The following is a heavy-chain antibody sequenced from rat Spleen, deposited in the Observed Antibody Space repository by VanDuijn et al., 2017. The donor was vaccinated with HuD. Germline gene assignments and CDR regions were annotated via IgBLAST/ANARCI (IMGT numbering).Heavy chain of an antibody. CDR2: ITNTGGSP. CDR1: GFTFNNYW. J-gene: IGHJ4*01. V-gene: IGHV5-31*01. D-gene: IGHD1-9*01. Sequence: EVQLVESDGGLVQPGRSLRLSCVASGFTFNNYWMTWIRQAPGKGLEWVASITNTGGSPYYPDSVKGRFTISRDNAKSTLYLQMNSLRSEDTATYYCTRARFDTYYGYNPYVMDAWGQGASVTVSS. CDR3: TRARFDTYYGYNPYVMDA.